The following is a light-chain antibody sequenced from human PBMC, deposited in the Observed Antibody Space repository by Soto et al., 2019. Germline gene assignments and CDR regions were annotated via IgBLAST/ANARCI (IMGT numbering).Light chain of an antibody. J-gene: IGKJ5*01. V-gene: IGKV2-28*01. CDR2: FGS. CDR1: XILLYNNTYNY. CDR3: MQALQSLT. Sequence: VMTQSPRTLPVTAGEPSSISLRSIXILLYNNTYNYLDWYVQMPGQSPQLLIYFGSNRAPGVPDRSSGSGSGTDFTLKINRVEAEDVGTYYCMQALQSLTFGQGTRLEI.